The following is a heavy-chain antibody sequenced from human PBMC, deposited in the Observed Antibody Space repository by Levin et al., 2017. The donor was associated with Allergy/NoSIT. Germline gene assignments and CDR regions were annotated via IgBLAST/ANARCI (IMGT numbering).Heavy chain of an antibody. V-gene: IGHV3-23*01. J-gene: IGHJ4*02. CDR2: ISGSGGST. CDR1: GFTFSSYA. D-gene: IGHD1-26*01. CDR3: ATVEWELLLGIFYFDY. Sequence: LSLTCAASGFTFSSYAMSWVRQAPGKGLEWVSAISGSGGSTYYADSVKGRFTISRDNSKNTLYLQMNSLRAEDTAVYYCATVEWELLLGIFYFDYWGQGTLVTVSS.